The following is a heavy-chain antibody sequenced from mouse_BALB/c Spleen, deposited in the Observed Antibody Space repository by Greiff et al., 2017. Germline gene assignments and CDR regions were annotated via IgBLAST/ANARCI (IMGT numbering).Heavy chain of an antibody. CDR1: GYSITSDYA. J-gene: IGHJ3*01. CDR3: ADYDGAWFAY. CDR2: ISYSGST. V-gene: IGHV3-2*02. Sequence: EVQRVESGPGLVKPSQSLSLTCTVTGYSITSDYAWNWIRQFPGNKLEWMGYISYSGSTSYNPSLKSRISITRDTSKNQFFLQLNSVTTEDTATYYCADYDGAWFAYWGQGTLVTVSA. D-gene: IGHD2-4*01.